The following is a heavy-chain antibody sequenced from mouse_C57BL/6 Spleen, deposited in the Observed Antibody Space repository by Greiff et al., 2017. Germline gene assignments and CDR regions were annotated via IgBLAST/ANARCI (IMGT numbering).Heavy chain of an antibody. CDR1: GYSIPSGYY. D-gene: IGHD2-5*01. Sequence: VQLKESGPGLVKPSQSLSLTCSVTGYSIPSGYYWNWIRQFPGNKLEWMGYISYDGSNNYNPSLKNRISITRDTSKNQFFLKLNSVTTEDTATYYCARNSNYEGFAYWGQGTLVTVSA. CDR2: ISYDGSN. CDR3: ARNSNYEGFAY. V-gene: IGHV3-6*01. J-gene: IGHJ3*01.